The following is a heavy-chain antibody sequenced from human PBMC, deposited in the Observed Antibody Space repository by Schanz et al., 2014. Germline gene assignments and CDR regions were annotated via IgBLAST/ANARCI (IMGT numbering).Heavy chain of an antibody. CDR1: GFTVSNNY. CDR3: ARDPGGTKTHGL. V-gene: IGHV3-66*01. Sequence: DVQLVESGGGLVQPGGSLSLSCAASGFTVSNNYMSWVRQAPGKGLECVSIIYSDGSTYYVDSVKGRFIISRDNSKNTVYLQMNSLRAEDTAVYYCARDPGGTKTHGLWGQGTLVTVSS. J-gene: IGHJ4*02. CDR2: IYSDGST. D-gene: IGHD2-15*01.